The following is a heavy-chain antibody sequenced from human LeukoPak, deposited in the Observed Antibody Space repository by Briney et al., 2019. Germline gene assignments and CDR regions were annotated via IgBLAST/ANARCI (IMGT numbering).Heavy chain of an antibody. D-gene: IGHD6-6*01. CDR3: ARGPGSTSQPYYYYYMDV. V-gene: IGHV1-8*03. J-gene: IGHJ6*03. CDR1: GYTFTSYE. Sequence: ASVKVSCKASGYTFTSYEINLVRQATGQGLEWMGWMNPNSGNTGYAQKFQGRVTITRNTSIRTAYMELSSLRSEDTAVYYCARGPGSTSQPYYYYYMDVWGKGTTVTVSS. CDR2: MNPNSGNT.